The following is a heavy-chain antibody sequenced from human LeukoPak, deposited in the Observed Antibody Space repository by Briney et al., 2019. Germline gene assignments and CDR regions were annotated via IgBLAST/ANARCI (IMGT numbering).Heavy chain of an antibody. CDR1: GFTFSSYS. J-gene: IGHJ4*02. V-gene: IGHV3-21*01. CDR3: ARGQQLALDY. D-gene: IGHD6-13*01. CDR2: ISSSSSYI. Sequence: KPGGSLRLSCAASGFTFSSYSMNWVRQAPGKGLEWVSSISSSSSYIYYADSVKGRFTISRDNAKNSLYLQMNSLRAGDTAVYYCARGQQLALDYWGQGTLVTVSS.